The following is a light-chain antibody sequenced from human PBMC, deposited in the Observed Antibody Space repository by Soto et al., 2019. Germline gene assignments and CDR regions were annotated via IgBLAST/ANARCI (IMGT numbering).Light chain of an antibody. V-gene: IGKV1-39*01. J-gene: IGKJ1*01. CDR2: DSS. Sequence: DIQLTQSLSSLSASVGDRITITCRESQSISTYLNWYQQKPGEAPTLLVYDSSTLQSGVPSRFSGSGFGAEFTLTVSSLQPEDFATYYCQQSYSNPTWTFGQGTKVDI. CDR3: QQSYSNPTWT. CDR1: QSISTY.